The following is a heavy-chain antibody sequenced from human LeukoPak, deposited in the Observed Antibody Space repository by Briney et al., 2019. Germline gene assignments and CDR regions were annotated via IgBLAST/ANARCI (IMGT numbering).Heavy chain of an antibody. CDR1: GYTFTSYG. D-gene: IGHD6-13*01. CDR2: ISAYNGNT. V-gene: IGHV1-18*01. J-gene: IGHJ6*03. Sequence: ASVKVSCKASGYTFTSYGISWVRQAPGQGLEWMGWISAYNGNTNYAQKLQGRVTMTTDTSTSTAYMELRSLRSDDTAVYYCARAEYSSSWYGTGFYYYYYMDVWGKGTTVTVSS. CDR3: ARAEYSSSWYGTGFYYYYYMDV.